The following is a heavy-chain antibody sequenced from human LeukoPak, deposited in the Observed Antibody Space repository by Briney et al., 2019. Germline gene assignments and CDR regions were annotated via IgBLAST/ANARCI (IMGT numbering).Heavy chain of an antibody. CDR1: GGSIRSDF. D-gene: IGHD1-7*01. Sequence: TSETLSLTCTVSGGSIRSDFWTWIRQPPGKGLEWIGYVSYSGSTNYNPSLKSRVAISLDRSQNHFSLWVSSVTAGDTAVYYCARRWNYGRNYYIDVWGKGATVSVSS. CDR2: VSYSGST. V-gene: IGHV4-59*12. CDR3: ARRWNYGRNYYIDV. J-gene: IGHJ6*03.